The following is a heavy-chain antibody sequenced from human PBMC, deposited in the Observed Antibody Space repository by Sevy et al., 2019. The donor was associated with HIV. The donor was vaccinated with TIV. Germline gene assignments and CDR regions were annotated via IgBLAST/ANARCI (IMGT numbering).Heavy chain of an antibody. CDR1: GFTVSSNY. J-gene: IGHJ4*02. D-gene: IGHD3-22*01. V-gene: IGHV3-53*01. CDR2: IYSGGST. CDR3: AREAYDSSGYDPLHFDY. Sequence: GGSLRLSCAASGFTVSSNYMSWVRQAPGKGLEWVSVIYSGGSTYYADSVKGRFTISRDNSKNTLYLQMNSLRAEDTAVYYCAREAYDSSGYDPLHFDYWGQGTLVTVSS.